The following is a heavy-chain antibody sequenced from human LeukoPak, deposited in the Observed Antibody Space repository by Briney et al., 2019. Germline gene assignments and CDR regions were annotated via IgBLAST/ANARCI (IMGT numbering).Heavy chain of an antibody. CDR3: ARTCSSSCPYFDY. V-gene: IGHV1-18*01. D-gene: IGHD6-13*01. J-gene: IGHJ4*02. CDR2: ISTTKGNT. Sequence: ASVKVSCKASGYSFTTFGITWVRQAPGQGLEYMGWISTTKGNTHYAQNFQGRVTLTTDTSTATAHMELRSLRSDDTAVYYCARTCSSSCPYFDYWGRGTLVTVSS. CDR1: GYSFTTFG.